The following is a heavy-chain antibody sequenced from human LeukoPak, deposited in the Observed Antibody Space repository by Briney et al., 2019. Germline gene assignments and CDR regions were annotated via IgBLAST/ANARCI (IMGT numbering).Heavy chain of an antibody. J-gene: IGHJ4*02. V-gene: IGHV1-46*01. CDR1: GYTFTSYY. CDR2: INPSGGST. Sequence: ASVKVSCKASGYTFTSYYMHWVRQAPGQGLEWMGIINPSGGSTSYAQKFQGRVTMTTDTSTSTAYMELRSLRSDDTAVYYCARDMALGYSDYWGQGTLVTVSS. D-gene: IGHD5-18*01. CDR3: ARDMALGYSDY.